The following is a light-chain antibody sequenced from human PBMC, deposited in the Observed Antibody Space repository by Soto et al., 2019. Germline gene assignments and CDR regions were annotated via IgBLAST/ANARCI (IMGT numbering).Light chain of an antibody. CDR2: GVS. Sequence: ELVMTQSPDTLSVSPGERATLLCRASQSVRNNLAWYQQKPGQAPRLLIYGVSTRAGGIPARFSGSGSGTDFTLTISSLEPEDFAVYYCHQRQSWPRTFGQGTKVDIK. CDR1: QSVRNN. J-gene: IGKJ1*01. CDR3: HQRQSWPRT. V-gene: IGKV3D-15*01.